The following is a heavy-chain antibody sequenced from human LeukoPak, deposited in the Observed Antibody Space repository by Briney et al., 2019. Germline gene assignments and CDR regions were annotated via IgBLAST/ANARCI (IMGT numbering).Heavy chain of an antibody. V-gene: IGHV3-53*01. CDR1: GFIVSSSY. D-gene: IGHD3-3*01. CDR3: ASTTYYDFWSGYPEYYYYGMDV. Sequence: GGSLRLSCAASGFIVSSSYMSWVRQVPGKGLEWVSVIYSGGSTYYADSVKGRLTISRDNSKNTLYLQMNSLRAEDTAVYYCASTTYYDFWSGYPEYYYYGMDVWGQGTTVTVSS. CDR2: IYSGGST. J-gene: IGHJ6*02.